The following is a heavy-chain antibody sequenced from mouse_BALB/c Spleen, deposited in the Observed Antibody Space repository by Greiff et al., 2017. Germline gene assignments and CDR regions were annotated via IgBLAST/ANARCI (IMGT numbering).Heavy chain of an antibody. CDR3: ARQRIYYDSDGGFDY. CDR2: ISSGGSYT. D-gene: IGHD2-4*01. V-gene: IGHV5-6*01. CDR1: GFTFSSYG. J-gene: IGHJ2*01. Sequence: EVHLVESGGDLVKPGGSLKLSCAASGFTFSSYGMSWVRQTPDKRLEWVATISSGGSYTYYPDSVKGRFTISRDNAKNTLYLQMSSLKSEDTAMYYCARQRIYYDSDGGFDYWGQGTTLTVSS.